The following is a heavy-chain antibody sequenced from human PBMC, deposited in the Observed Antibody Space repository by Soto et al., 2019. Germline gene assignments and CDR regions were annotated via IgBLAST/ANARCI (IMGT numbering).Heavy chain of an antibody. V-gene: IGHV3-43*01. CDR1: GFTFDDCT. J-gene: IGHJ4*02. Sequence: GGSLRLSCAASGFTFDDCTMHWVRQAPGQSLEWVSLISRDGYITYFADSVKGRFTISRDTSKNSLYLQMNSLRPEDTAFYYCARGANYVLDYLDYWGQGTLVTVSS. D-gene: IGHD1-7*01. CDR2: ISRDGYIT. CDR3: ARGANYVLDYLDY.